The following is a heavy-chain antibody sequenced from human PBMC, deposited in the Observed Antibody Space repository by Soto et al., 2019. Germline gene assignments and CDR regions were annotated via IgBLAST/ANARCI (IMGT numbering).Heavy chain of an antibody. CDR3: GRVVEGATRHTDFDS. D-gene: IGHD2-15*01. CDR1: GVSIHNSHSF. V-gene: IGHV4-39*02. J-gene: IGHJ5*01. Sequence: QLQPQESGPGLVKPSETLSLTCAVSGVSIHNSHSFWGWIRQSPGKGLEFIGSVYYSGGAYYNPSLKSRVTISVDTSKNHFSLRVNSVTAADTAVYYCGRVVEGATRHTDFDSWGQGTLVTVSS. CDR2: VYYSGGA.